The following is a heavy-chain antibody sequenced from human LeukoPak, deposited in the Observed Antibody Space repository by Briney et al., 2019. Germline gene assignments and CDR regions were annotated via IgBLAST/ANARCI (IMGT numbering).Heavy chain of an antibody. Sequence: GSLRLSCAASGFTFSSYAMSWVRQAPGKGLEWVSYISSSSSTIYYADSVKGRFTISRDNAKNSLYLQMNSLRAEDTAVYYCARDSIPYYDILTGFDYWGQGTLVTVSS. V-gene: IGHV3-48*01. CDR2: ISSSSSTI. D-gene: IGHD3-9*01. CDR1: GFTFSSYA. CDR3: ARDSIPYYDILTGFDY. J-gene: IGHJ4*02.